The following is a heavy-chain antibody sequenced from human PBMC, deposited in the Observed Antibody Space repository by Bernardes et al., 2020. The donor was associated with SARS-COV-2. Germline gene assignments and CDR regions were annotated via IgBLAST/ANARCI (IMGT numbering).Heavy chain of an antibody. V-gene: IGHV4-34*01. CDR2: VDHSGDT. Sequence: SETLSLTCTVNGASLRGTYWTWIRQHPGPGLAWIGEVDHSGDTSYNPSLKSRVIISAATSENQFSLRVASVTAADKAMYYCARVTMKYQLPRHFDLWGQGTLVTVSS. D-gene: IGHD2-2*01. CDR3: ARVTMKYQLPRHFDL. CDR1: GASLRGTY. J-gene: IGHJ4*02.